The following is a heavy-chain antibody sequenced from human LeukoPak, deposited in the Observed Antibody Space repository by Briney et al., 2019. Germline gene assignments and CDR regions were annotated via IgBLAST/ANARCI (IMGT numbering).Heavy chain of an antibody. CDR3: ARLETTVVTHFDY. J-gene: IGHJ4*02. CDR2: IYYSGST. D-gene: IGHD4-23*01. CDR1: GGSISSYY. V-gene: IGHV4-59*01. Sequence: SETLSLTCTVSGGSISSYYWNWIRQPPGKGLEWIGYIYYSGSTNYNPSLKSRVTISVDTSKNQFSLKLSSVTAADTAVYYCARLETTVVTHFDYWGQGTLVTVSS.